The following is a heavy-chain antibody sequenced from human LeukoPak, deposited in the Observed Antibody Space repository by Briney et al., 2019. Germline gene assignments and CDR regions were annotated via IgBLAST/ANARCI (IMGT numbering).Heavy chain of an antibody. Sequence: SETLSLTCAVYGGSFSGYYWSWIRQPPGKGLEWIGEINHSGSTNYNPSLKSRVTISVDTSKNQFSLKLSSVTAADTAVYYCARGRNFVVVVAATLLRANWFDPWGQEPWSPSPQ. V-gene: IGHV4-34*01. D-gene: IGHD2-15*01. CDR3: ARGRNFVVVVAATLLRANWFDP. CDR2: INHSGST. CDR1: GGSFSGYY. J-gene: IGHJ5*02.